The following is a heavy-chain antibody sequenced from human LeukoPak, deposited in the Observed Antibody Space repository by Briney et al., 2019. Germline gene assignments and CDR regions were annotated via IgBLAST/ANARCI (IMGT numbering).Heavy chain of an antibody. D-gene: IGHD6-13*01. V-gene: IGHV3-7*03. CDR1: GFTFSNLW. J-gene: IGHJ4*02. CDR2: IKQDGSEK. Sequence: GSLRLSCAASGFTFSNLWMSWVRQAPGKGLKWVANIKQDGSEKYYVDSVKGRFTISRDNAQNSLYLQMNSLRAEDTAIYYCATSTAAAGTDWGQGTLVTVS. CDR3: ATSTAAAGTD.